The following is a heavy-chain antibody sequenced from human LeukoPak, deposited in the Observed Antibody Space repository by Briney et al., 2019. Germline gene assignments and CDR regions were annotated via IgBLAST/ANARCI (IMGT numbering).Heavy chain of an antibody. D-gene: IGHD3-22*01. CDR3: AIGTYYYDSSGYGGAFDI. CDR2: INPNSGGT. CDR1: GYTFTGYY. V-gene: IGHV1-2*02. J-gene: IGHJ3*02. Sequence: ASVKVSCKASGYTFTGYYMHWVRQAPGQRLEWMGWINPNSGGTNYAQKFQGRVTMTRDTSISTAYMELSSLRSEDTAVYYCAIGTYYYDSSGYGGAFDIWGQGTMVTVSS.